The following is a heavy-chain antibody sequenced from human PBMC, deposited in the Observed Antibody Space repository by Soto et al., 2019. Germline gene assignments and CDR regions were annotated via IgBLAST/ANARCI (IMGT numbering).Heavy chain of an antibody. Sequence: GGSLRLSCAASGFTFSSYDMHWVRQATGKGLEWVSAIGTAGDTYYPGSVKGRFTISRENAKNSLYLQMNSLRAEDTAVYYCARYSYGQANYDYWGQGTLVTVSS. CDR2: IGTAGDT. J-gene: IGHJ4*02. CDR3: ARYSYGQANYDY. V-gene: IGHV3-13*01. CDR1: GFTFSSYD. D-gene: IGHD5-18*01.